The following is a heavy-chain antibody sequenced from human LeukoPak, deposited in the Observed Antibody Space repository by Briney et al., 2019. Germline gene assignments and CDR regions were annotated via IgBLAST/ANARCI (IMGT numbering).Heavy chain of an antibody. Sequence: GGSLRLSCAASGFTVSNYGMHWVRQAPGKGLEWVAVIWYDGSNKYYADSVKGRFTISRDNSKNTLYLQMNSLRAEDTAVYYCARDKWFGELFAFDIWGQGTMVTVSS. V-gene: IGHV3-33*08. CDR3: ARDKWFGELFAFDI. D-gene: IGHD3-10*01. CDR1: GFTVSNYG. CDR2: IWYDGSNK. J-gene: IGHJ3*02.